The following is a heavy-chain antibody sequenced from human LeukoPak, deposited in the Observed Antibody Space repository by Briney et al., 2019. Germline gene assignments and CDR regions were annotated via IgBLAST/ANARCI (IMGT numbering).Heavy chain of an antibody. D-gene: IGHD6-19*01. V-gene: IGHV4-34*01. J-gene: IGHJ3*02. CDR2: INHSGST. Sequence: PSETLPLTCAVYGGSFSGYYWSWIRQPPGKGLEWIGEINHSGSTNYNPSLKSRVTISVDTSKNQFSLKLSSVTAADTAVYYRARTPKGQWLVPAFDIWGQGTMVTVSS. CDR1: GGSFSGYY. CDR3: ARTPKGQWLVPAFDI.